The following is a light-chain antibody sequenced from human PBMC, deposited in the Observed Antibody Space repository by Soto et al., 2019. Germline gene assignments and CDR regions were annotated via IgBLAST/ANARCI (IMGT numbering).Light chain of an antibody. V-gene: IGKV3-20*01. CDR1: QTISSFY. CDR3: QQYGGSPPYT. J-gene: IGKJ2*01. CDR2: AAS. Sequence: EIVLTQSPGTLSLSPGERATLSCRASQTISSFYLAWCQQKPGQAPRLLIFAASRRATGIPERFSGSGSGTDFALTISGLEPEDFAVYYCQQYGGSPPYTFGQGTKLEIK.